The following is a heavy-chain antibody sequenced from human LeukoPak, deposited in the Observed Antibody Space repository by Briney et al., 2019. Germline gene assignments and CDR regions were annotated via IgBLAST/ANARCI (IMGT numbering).Heavy chain of an antibody. CDR1: GFTFSSYS. CDR3: ARVSYVRGVTVYYFDH. J-gene: IGHJ4*02. Sequence: PGGSLRLSCAVSGFTFSSYSMNWVRQAPGKGLEWVSSISSSRSYIYYADSVKGRFTISRDNAKNSLYLQMNSLRAEDTAIYYCARVSYVRGVTVYYFDHWGQGTLVTVSS. V-gene: IGHV3-21*01. D-gene: IGHD3-10*02. CDR2: ISSSRSYI.